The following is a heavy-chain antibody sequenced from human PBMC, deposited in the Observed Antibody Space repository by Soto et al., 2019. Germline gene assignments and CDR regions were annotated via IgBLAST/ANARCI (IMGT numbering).Heavy chain of an antibody. CDR3: ARHEYYASGSYS. J-gene: IGHJ5*02. CDR2: IYHSGST. D-gene: IGHD3-10*01. V-gene: IGHV4-4*02. CDR1: GGSISSSNW. Sequence: PSETLSLTCAVSGGSISSSNWWSWVRQPPGKGLEWIGEIYHSGSTNYNPSLKSRVTISVDTSKNQFSLKLNSVTAADTAVYYCARHEYYASGSYSWGQGTLVTVSS.